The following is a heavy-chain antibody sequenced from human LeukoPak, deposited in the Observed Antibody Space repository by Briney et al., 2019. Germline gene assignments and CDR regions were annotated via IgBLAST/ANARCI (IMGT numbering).Heavy chain of an antibody. CDR2: ISYDGSNK. CDR1: GFTFSSYG. Sequence: GRSLRLSCAASGFTFSSYGMHWVRQAPGKGLEWVAVISYDGSNKYYADSVKGRFTISRDNSKNTLYLQMNSLRAEDTAVYYCATAGDYWGRGTLVTVSS. D-gene: IGHD3-10*01. CDR3: ATAGDY. V-gene: IGHV3-30*03. J-gene: IGHJ4*02.